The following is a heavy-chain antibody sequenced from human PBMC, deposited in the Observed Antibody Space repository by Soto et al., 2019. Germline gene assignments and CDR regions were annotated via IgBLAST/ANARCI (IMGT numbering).Heavy chain of an antibody. CDR3: ASFTVAGILLPFDY. CDR1: GGSVSSGSYY. J-gene: IGHJ4*02. Sequence: QVQLQESGRGLVKPSETLSLTCTVSGGSVSSGSYYWSWIRQPPGKGLEWIGYIYYSGSTNYNPSLKSRVTISVDTSKNQFSLKLSSVTAADTAVYYCASFTVAGILLPFDYWGQGTLVTVSS. CDR2: IYYSGST. V-gene: IGHV4-61*01. D-gene: IGHD6-19*01.